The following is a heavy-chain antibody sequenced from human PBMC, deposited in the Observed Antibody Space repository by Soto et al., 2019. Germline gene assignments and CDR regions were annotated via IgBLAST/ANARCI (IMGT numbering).Heavy chain of an antibody. Sequence: EVQLLESGGGLVQPGGSLRLSCAASGFTFNNYAMTWVRQAPGKGLEWVSAISGGGDTTSYADSVKGRFTGSRDGSKNTLSLQMSSLRAEDTALYYCAKGRGGSGSLTPRVDFWGQGTLVTVSS. CDR1: GFTFNNYA. D-gene: IGHD3-10*01. CDR2: ISGGGDTT. CDR3: AKGRGGSGSLTPRVDF. V-gene: IGHV3-23*01. J-gene: IGHJ4*02.